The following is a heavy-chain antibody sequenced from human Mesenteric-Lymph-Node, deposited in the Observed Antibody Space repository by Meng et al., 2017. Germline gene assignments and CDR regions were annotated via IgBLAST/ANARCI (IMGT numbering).Heavy chain of an antibody. Sequence: GGSLRLSCAASGFTFSSYWMSWVRQAPGKGLEWVANIKQDGSEKYYVDSVKGRFTISRDNAKNSLYLQMNSLRAEDTAVYYCARSTILIGISYYDYVWGSYDDAFDIWGQGTMVIVSS. V-gene: IGHV3-7*01. CDR3: ARSTILIGISYYDYVWGSYDDAFDI. CDR2: IKQDGSEK. CDR1: GFTFSSYW. D-gene: IGHD3-16*01. J-gene: IGHJ3*02.